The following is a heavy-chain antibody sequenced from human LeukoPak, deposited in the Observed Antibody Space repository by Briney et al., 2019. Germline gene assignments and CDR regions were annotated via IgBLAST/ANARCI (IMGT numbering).Heavy chain of an antibody. J-gene: IGHJ4*02. CDR2: IYYSGST. Sequence: PSETLSLTCTVSGGSISSSIYYWGWIRQPPGKGLEWIGSIYYSGSTYYNPSLKSRVTISVDTSKNQFSLKLSSVTAADTAVYYCARDYGGNSHHGRYDYWGQGTLVTVSS. CDR3: ARDYGGNSHHGRYDY. D-gene: IGHD4-23*01. V-gene: IGHV4-39*07. CDR1: GGSISSSIYY.